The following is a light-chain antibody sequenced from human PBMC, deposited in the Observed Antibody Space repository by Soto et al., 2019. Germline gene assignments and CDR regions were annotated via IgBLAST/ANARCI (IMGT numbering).Light chain of an antibody. CDR3: QQYNSYS. Sequence: DIQMTQSPSTLPASVGDRVTITCRASQIISNWLACYQQKPGTAPKVLIYHASNLQSGVPSRFSGSGSGTEFTLTISSLQPDDFATYYCQQYNSYSFGQGTKVDI. CDR2: HAS. V-gene: IGKV1-5*01. J-gene: IGKJ1*01. CDR1: QIISNW.